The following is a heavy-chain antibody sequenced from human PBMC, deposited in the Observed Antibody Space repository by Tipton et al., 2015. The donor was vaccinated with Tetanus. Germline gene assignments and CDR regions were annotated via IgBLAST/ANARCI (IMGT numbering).Heavy chain of an antibody. CDR3: AKDPRDGYNYGSMDY. V-gene: IGHV3-23*01. CDR2: IGGSSDWA. J-gene: IGHJ4*02. Sequence: SLRLSCAASGFTFSTYAMSWVRQAPGKGLEWVSTIGGSSDWAYYTDTVKGRFSISRDNSKNTLHLQMNSLRAADTAVYYCAKDPRDGYNYGSMDYWGQGTLVTVSS. CDR1: GFTFSTYA. D-gene: IGHD5-24*01.